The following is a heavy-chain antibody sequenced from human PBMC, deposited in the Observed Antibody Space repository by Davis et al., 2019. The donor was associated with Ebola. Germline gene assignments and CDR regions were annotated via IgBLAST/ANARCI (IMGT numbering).Heavy chain of an antibody. Sequence: GESLKISCTDSVITFSSYAMTWVRQAPGKGLEWVSAISGSGGSTYYADSVKGRFTISRDNSKNTLYLQMNSLRAEDTAVYYCASARERYYYDSSGYYYERDGVQHWGQGTLVTVSS. V-gene: IGHV3-23*01. CDR2: ISGSGGST. CDR1: VITFSSYA. D-gene: IGHD3-22*01. CDR3: ASARERYYYDSSGYYYERDGVQH. J-gene: IGHJ1*01.